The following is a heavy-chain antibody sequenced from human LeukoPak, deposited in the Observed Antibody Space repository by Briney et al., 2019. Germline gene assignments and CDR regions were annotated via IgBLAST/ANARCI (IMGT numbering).Heavy chain of an antibody. Sequence: ASVKVSCKASRYTFTNYYMHWVRQAPGQGLEWMGVIIPGGGSTSYAQNFQGRVTMTRDTSTSTVYMELSSLRSEDTAVYYCARHDPARHFDYWGQGTLVTVSS. V-gene: IGHV1-46*01. J-gene: IGHJ4*02. CDR3: ARHDPARHFDY. CDR2: IIPGGGST. CDR1: RYTFTNYY.